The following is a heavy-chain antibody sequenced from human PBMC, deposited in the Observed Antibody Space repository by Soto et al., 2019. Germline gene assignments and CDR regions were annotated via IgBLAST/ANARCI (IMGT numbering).Heavy chain of an antibody. D-gene: IGHD5-12*01. CDR2: IYYSGST. V-gene: IGHV4-30-4*01. CDR1: GGSISSGDYY. Sequence: PSETLSLTCTVSGGSISSGDYYWSWIRQPPGKGLEWIGYIYYSGSTYYNPSLKSRVTISVDTSKNQFSLKLSSVTAADTAVYYYARVGQDVHIVATSPYYFDYWGQGTLVTVSS. J-gene: IGHJ4*02. CDR3: ARVGQDVHIVATSPYYFDY.